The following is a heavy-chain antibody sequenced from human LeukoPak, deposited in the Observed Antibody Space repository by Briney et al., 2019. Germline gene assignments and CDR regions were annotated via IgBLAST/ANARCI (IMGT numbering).Heavy chain of an antibody. CDR1: GFSSGDYA. J-gene: IGHJ4*02. D-gene: IGHD5-12*01. CDR2: IRSRGSGGLT. CDR3: ASDLRGYSGYDY. V-gene: IGHV3-49*03. Sequence: GGSLRLSCTASGFSSGDYAMSWFRQAPGKGLEWVGFIRSRGSGGLTEYAASVKGRFTISRDDSKNIAYLQMNSLRPEDTAVYHCASDLRGYSGYDYWGQGTLVTVSS.